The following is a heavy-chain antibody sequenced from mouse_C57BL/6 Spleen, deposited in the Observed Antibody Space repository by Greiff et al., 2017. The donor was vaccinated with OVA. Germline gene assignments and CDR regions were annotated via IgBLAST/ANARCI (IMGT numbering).Heavy chain of an antibody. CDR1: GYTFTSYW. J-gene: IGHJ2*01. CDR2: IDPSDSYT. V-gene: IGHV1-59*01. Sequence: QVQLQQPGAELVRPGPSVKLSCKASGYTFTSYWMHWVKQRPGQGLEWIGVIDPSDSYTNYNQKFKGKATLTVDTSSSTAYMQLSSLTSEDSAVYYCARGESFDYWGQGTTLTVSS. CDR3: ARGESFDY.